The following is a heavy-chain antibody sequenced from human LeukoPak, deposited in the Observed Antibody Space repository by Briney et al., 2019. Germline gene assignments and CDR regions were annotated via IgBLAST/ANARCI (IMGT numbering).Heavy chain of an antibody. CDR1: GFTFSSYG. D-gene: IGHD6-19*01. Sequence: GGSLRLSCAASGFTFSSYGMHWVRQAPGKGLEWVAVISYDGSNKYYADSVKGRFTISRDNSKNTLYLQMNSLRAEDTAVYYCARHGSSGWYWTVTNWFDPWGQGTLVTVSS. CDR2: ISYDGSNK. J-gene: IGHJ5*02. V-gene: IGHV3-30*03. CDR3: ARHGSSGWYWTVTNWFDP.